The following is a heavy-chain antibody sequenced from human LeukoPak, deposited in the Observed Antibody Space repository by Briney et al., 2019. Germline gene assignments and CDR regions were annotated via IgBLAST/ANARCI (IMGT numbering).Heavy chain of an antibody. V-gene: IGHV4-39*01. CDR3: ARAGVGATTSLLY. Sequence: PSETLSLTCTVSGGSISSSSYYWGWIRQPPGKGLEWIGSIYYSGSTYYNPSLKSRVTISVDTSKYQFSLKLSSVTAADTAVYYCARAGVGATTSLLYWGQGTLVTVSS. CDR1: GGSISSSSYY. CDR2: IYYSGST. J-gene: IGHJ4*02. D-gene: IGHD1-26*01.